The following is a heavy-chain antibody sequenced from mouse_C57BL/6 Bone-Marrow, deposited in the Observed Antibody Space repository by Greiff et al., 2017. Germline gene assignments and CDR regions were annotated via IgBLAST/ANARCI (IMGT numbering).Heavy chain of an antibody. D-gene: IGHD1-1*02. CDR3: AGGVGDFDY. CDR2: ISSGGSYT. Sequence: EVKLQESGGDLVKPGGSLKLSCAASGFTFSSYGMSWVRQTPDKRLEWVATISSGGSYTYYPDSVKGRFTISRDNAKNTLYLQMSSLKSEDTAMYYCAGGVGDFDYWGQGTTLTVSA. V-gene: IGHV5-6*01. CDR1: GFTFSSYG. J-gene: IGHJ2*01.